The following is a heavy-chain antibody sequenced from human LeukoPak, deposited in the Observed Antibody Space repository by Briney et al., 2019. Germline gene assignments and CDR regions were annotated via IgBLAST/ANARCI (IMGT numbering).Heavy chain of an antibody. D-gene: IGHD1-26*01. CDR1: SGSFGGYY. CDR2: IYTSGST. J-gene: IGHJ4*02. Sequence: NPSETLSLTCDGYSGSFGGYYWSWIRQPAGKGLEWIGRIYTSGSTNYNPSLKSRVTISVDTSKNQFSLKLSSVTAADTAVYYCARSSKWEPLYFDYWGQGTLVTVSS. V-gene: IGHV4-59*10. CDR3: ARSSKWEPLYFDY.